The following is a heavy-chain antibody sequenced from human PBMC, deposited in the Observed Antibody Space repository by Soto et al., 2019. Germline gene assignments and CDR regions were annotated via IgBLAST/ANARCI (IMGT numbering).Heavy chain of an antibody. CDR3: ARSLWGDCGGDCYYDAFDI. Sequence: GASVKVSCKASGGTFSSYAISWVRQAPGQGLEWMGGIIPIFGTANYAQKFQGRVTITADESTSTAYVELSSLRSEDTAVYYCARSLWGDCGGDCYYDAFDIWGQGTMVTVSS. CDR2: IIPIFGTA. CDR1: GGTFSSYA. J-gene: IGHJ3*02. D-gene: IGHD2-21*02. V-gene: IGHV1-69*13.